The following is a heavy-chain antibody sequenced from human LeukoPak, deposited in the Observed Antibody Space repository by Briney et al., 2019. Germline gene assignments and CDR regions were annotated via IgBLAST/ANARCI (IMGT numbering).Heavy chain of an antibody. D-gene: IGHD1-26*01. CDR1: GGSISSYY. Sequence: SETLSLTCTVSGGSISSYYWSWIRQPPGKGLEWIGYIYYSGTTNYNPSLKSRVTISVDTSKNQFSLKVSSVTAADTAVYYYARHTRGLGATINFYGMDVWGQGTTVTVSS. CDR2: IYYSGTT. CDR3: ARHTRGLGATINFYGMDV. J-gene: IGHJ6*02. V-gene: IGHV4-59*08.